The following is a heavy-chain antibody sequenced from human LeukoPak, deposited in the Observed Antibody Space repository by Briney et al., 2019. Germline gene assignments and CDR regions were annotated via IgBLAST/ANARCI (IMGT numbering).Heavy chain of an antibody. CDR2: ISSSSSYI. J-gene: IGHJ4*02. D-gene: IGHD6-19*01. CDR1: GFTFSSYS. Sequence: GGSLRLSCAASGFTFSSYSMNWVRQAPGKGLEWVSSISSSSSYIYYADSVKGRFTISRDNAKNSLYLQMNSLRAEDTAVCCCARAAVAGPFDYWGQGTLVTVSS. V-gene: IGHV3-21*01. CDR3: ARAAVAGPFDY.